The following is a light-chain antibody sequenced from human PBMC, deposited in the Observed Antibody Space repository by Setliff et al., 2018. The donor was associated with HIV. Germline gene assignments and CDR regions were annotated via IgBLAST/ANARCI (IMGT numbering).Light chain of an antibody. CDR1: SSDIGGYNY. J-gene: IGLJ1*01. Sequence: SVLTQPASVSGSPGQTITISCTGTSSDIGGYNYVSWYQQHPGEAPKLIIYNVNNRPSGVSGRFSGSKSGNTASLTISELRAEDETDYYCTSYTGGNTRVFGTGTKVTVL. CDR3: TSYTGGNTRV. CDR2: NVN. V-gene: IGLV2-14*03.